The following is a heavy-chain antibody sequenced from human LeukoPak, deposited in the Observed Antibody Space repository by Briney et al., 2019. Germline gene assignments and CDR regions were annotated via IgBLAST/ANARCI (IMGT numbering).Heavy chain of an antibody. CDR3: ARHSSVAASGTWWFDF. CDR1: GYSFANYW. Sequence: GESLKISCKGSGYSFANYWIGCVRQMPGKGLEWMGIIYPRDSDTRYSPSFQGQVTISAAKSINTAYLQWSSLKASDTAMYYCARHSSVAASGTWWFDFWGQGTLVTVSS. D-gene: IGHD5-12*01. CDR2: IYPRDSDT. J-gene: IGHJ5*01. V-gene: IGHV5-51*01.